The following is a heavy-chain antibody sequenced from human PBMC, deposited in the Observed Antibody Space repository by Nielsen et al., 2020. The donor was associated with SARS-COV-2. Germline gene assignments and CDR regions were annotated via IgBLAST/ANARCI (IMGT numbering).Heavy chain of an antibody. CDR3: AKDMEYSGYENAFDI. D-gene: IGHD5-12*01. Sequence: SLKISCAASGFTFSSYAMSWVRQAPGKGLEWVSGISWNSGSIGYADSVKGRFTISRDNDKNSLYLQMNSLRAEDTALYYCAKDMEYSGYENAFDIWGQGTMVTVSS. V-gene: IGHV3-9*01. CDR1: GFTFSSYA. CDR2: ISWNSGSI. J-gene: IGHJ3*02.